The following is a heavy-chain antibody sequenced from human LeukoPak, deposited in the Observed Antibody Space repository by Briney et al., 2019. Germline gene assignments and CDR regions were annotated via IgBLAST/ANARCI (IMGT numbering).Heavy chain of an antibody. CDR1: GGSISSYY. J-gene: IGHJ4*02. CDR2: IYYSGST. D-gene: IGHD2-8*01. V-gene: IGHV4-59*01. Sequence: PSETLSLTCTVSGGSISSYYWSWIRQPPGKGLEWIGYIYYSGSTNYNPSLKSRVTISVDKSKYQFSLKLSSVTAADTAVYYCAREGYCTNGVCHAGYYFDYWGQGTLVTVSS. CDR3: AREGYCTNGVCHAGYYFDY.